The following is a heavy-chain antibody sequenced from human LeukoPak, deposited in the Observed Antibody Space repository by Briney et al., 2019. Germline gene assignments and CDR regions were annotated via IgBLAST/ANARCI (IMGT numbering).Heavy chain of an antibody. CDR1: GFAFRTYS. CDR2: ISLDSTYI. CDR3: ASDTGSGWSQGVDH. V-gene: IGHV3-21*01. Sequence: GGSLRLSCAASGFAFRTYSMNWVRQAPGKGLEWVSSISLDSTYIYYADSVKGRFTISRDNAKNSLYLQMNSLRVEDTAEYYCASDTGSGWSQGVDHWGQGTLVTVSS. J-gene: IGHJ4*02. D-gene: IGHD6-13*01.